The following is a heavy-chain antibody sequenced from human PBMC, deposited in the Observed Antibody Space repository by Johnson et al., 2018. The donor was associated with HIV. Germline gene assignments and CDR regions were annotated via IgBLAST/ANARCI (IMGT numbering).Heavy chain of an antibody. V-gene: IGHV3-30-3*01. J-gene: IGHJ3*02. CDR1: GFTFSSYA. CDR3: ARDKVDDAFDI. Sequence: QVQLVESGGGVVQPGRSLRLSCAASGFTFSSYAMHWVRQAPGEGLEWVAVISYDGTNKYYADSVKGRFTISRDNSKNTVYLQMNSLRADDTAVYYCARDKVDDAFDIWGQGTMVTVSS. CDR2: ISYDGTNK. D-gene: IGHD1-26*01.